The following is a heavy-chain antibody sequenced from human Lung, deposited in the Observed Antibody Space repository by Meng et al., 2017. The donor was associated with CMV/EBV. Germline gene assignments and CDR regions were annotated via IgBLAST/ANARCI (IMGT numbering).Heavy chain of an antibody. CDR3: AREAGRDGYATPKFDY. V-gene: IGHV4-31*03. D-gene: IGHD5-24*01. CDR1: GGSIGSGGYY. CDR2: IYYTGST. J-gene: IGHJ4*02. Sequence: QVPLQESGPGRVKPSQTLALTCTVSGGSIGSGGYYWSWIRQHPGKGLEWIGYIYYTGSTFYNPSLKSRVTISVDTSKNQFSLKLIPATAADTAVYYCAREAGRDGYATPKFDYWGQGTLAPSPQ.